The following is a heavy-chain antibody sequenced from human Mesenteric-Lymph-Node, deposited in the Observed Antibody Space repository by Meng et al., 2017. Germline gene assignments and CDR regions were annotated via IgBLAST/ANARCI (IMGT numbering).Heavy chain of an antibody. CDR2: IYHSGST. V-gene: IGHV4-38-2*01. D-gene: IGHD1-20*01. Sequence: SETLSLTCAVSGYSISSGYYWGWIRQPPGKGLEWIGSIYHSGSTYYNPSLKSRVTISVDTSKNQFSLKLSSVTAADTAVYYCARGPGFLPGITGTTGGYWGQGTLVTVSS. J-gene: IGHJ4*02. CDR3: ARGPGFLPGITGTTGGY. CDR1: GYSISSGYY.